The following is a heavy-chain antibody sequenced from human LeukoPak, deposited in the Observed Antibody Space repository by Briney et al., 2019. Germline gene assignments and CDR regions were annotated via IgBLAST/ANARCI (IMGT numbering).Heavy chain of an antibody. J-gene: IGHJ5*02. D-gene: IGHD5-24*01. CDR1: GYTFTGYY. V-gene: IGHV1-2*02. Sequence: GASVKVSCKASGYTFTGYYMHWVRQAPGQGLEWMGWINPNSGGTNYAQKFQGRVTMTRDTSISTAYIELSRLRSDDTAVYYCAREVDGYNFNWFDPWGQGTLVTVSS. CDR3: AREVDGYNFNWFDP. CDR2: INPNSGGT.